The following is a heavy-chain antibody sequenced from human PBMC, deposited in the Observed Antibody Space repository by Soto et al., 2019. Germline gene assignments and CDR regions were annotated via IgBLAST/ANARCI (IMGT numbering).Heavy chain of an antibody. D-gene: IGHD1-26*01. CDR1: GGSISGSNW. CDR3: ATDLGLSYDRGRHDS. V-gene: IGHV4-4*02. J-gene: IGHJ5*01. CDR2: IYHSAST. Sequence: PSETLSITCAVSGGSISGSNWWSWVRQTPGKGLEWIGEIYHSASTNYNPSHTSRVTISVDKSKNQFSLQLSSATAAHTAVYYSATDLGLSYDRGRHDSGAQGTLVPVSS.